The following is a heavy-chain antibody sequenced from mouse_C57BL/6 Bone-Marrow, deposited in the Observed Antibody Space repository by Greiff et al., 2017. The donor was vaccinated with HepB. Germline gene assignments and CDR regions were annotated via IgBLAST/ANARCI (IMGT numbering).Heavy chain of an antibody. Sequence: DVHLVESGGGLVQPGGSLELSCAASGFTFSDYGMAWVRQAQRKGPEWVAFISNLAYSIYYADTVTGRFTISRENAKNTLYLEMSSLRSEDTAMYYCARRPVVATDYAMDYWGQGTSVTVSS. D-gene: IGHD1-1*01. CDR2: ISNLAYSI. CDR1: GFTFSDYG. CDR3: ARRPVVATDYAMDY. J-gene: IGHJ4*01. V-gene: IGHV5-15*04.